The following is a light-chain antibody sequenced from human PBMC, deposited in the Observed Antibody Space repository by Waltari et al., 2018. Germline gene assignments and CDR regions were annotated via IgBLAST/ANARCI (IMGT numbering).Light chain of an antibody. Sequence: DIVLTQSPGTLSLSPGEIATLYCRASQTVRTTYLAWYQQKPGQAPTLLIYGASSRATGIPDRFSGSGSGTDFSLTISSLEPEDFAVYYCQQYDISPLTFGGGTKVEIK. CDR1: QTVRTTY. V-gene: IGKV3-20*01. CDR2: GAS. J-gene: IGKJ4*01. CDR3: QQYDISPLT.